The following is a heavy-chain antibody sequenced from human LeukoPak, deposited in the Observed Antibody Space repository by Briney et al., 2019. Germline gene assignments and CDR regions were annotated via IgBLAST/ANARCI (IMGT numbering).Heavy chain of an antibody. CDR1: GFTFSNAW. CDR3: TTTGYYYDSSGYYTSDY. J-gene: IGHJ4*02. Sequence: GGSLRLSCAASGFTFSNAWMSWVRQAPGKGLEWGGRIKSKTDGGTTDYAAPVKGRFTISRDDSKNTLYLQMNSLKTADTAVYYCTTTGYYYDSSGYYTSDYWGQGTLVTVSS. CDR2: IKSKTDGGTT. V-gene: IGHV3-15*01. D-gene: IGHD3-22*01.